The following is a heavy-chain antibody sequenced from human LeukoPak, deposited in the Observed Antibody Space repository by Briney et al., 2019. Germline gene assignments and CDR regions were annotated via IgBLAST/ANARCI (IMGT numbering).Heavy chain of an antibody. CDR3: AKLGGIAAAGPLTRNDY. Sequence: TGRSLRLSCAASGFTFSSYGMHWVRQAPGKGLEWVAVISYDGSNKYYADSVKGRFTISRDNSKNTLYLQMNSLRAEDTAVYYCAKLGGIAAAGPLTRNDYWGQGTLVTVSS. J-gene: IGHJ4*02. D-gene: IGHD6-25*01. V-gene: IGHV3-30*18. CDR1: GFTFSSYG. CDR2: ISYDGSNK.